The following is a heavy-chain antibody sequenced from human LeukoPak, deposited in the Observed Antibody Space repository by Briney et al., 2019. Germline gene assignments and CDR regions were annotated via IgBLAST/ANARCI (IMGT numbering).Heavy chain of an antibody. D-gene: IGHD2-15*01. CDR1: DGSITNYD. Sequence: SETLSLTCTVSDGSITNYDWSWVRQPPGKGLEFIGHVHYSGTTNYNPSLKSRVTISVDTSKNQFSLKLSSVTAADTAVYYCARGIFDIVVVVAPSVNWFDPWGQGTLVTVSS. CDR3: ARGIFDIVVVVAPSVNWFDP. J-gene: IGHJ5*02. CDR2: VHYSGTT. V-gene: IGHV4-59*08.